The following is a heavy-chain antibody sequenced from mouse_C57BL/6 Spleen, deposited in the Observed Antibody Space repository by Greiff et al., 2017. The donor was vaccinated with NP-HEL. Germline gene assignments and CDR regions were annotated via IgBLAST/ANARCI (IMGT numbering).Heavy chain of an antibody. CDR1: GYSFTGYY. D-gene: IGHD2-4*01. CDR2: INPSTGGT. V-gene: IGHV1-42*01. CDR3: ARSGDYDVGRFAY. J-gene: IGHJ3*01. Sequence: VQLKQSGPELVKPGASVKISCKASGYSFTGYYMNWVKQSPEKSLEWIGEINPSTGGTTYNQKFKAKATLTVDKSSSTAYMQLKSLTSEDSAVYYCARSGDYDVGRFAYWGQGTLVTVSA.